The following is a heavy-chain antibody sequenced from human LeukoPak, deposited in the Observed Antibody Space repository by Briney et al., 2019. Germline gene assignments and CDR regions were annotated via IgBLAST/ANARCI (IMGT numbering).Heavy chain of an antibody. Sequence: GGFLRLSCAASGFTVSSNYMSWVRPAPGKGLEWVSVIYSGGSTYYADSVKGRFTISRDNSKNTLYLQMNSLRAEDTAVYYCAREGTMVRGVTYYYYYGMDVWGQGTTVTVSS. CDR1: GFTVSSNY. V-gene: IGHV3-66*01. J-gene: IGHJ6*02. CDR3: AREGTMVRGVTYYYYYGMDV. CDR2: IYSGGST. D-gene: IGHD3-10*01.